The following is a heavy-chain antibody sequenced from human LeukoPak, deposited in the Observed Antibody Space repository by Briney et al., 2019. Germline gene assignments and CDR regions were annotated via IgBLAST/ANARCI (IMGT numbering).Heavy chain of an antibody. J-gene: IGHJ6*02. CDR1: GGSFSGYY. Sequence: SETLSLTCAVYGGSFSGYYWVWIRQPPGKGLEWIGSIYYGGSTYYNPPLKSRVTISQDTSKNQFSLKVNTVTAADTAVYHCARRSHCTGDSCYPVWGQGTTVTVSS. V-gene: IGHV4-39*01. D-gene: IGHD2-15*01. CDR3: ARRSHCTGDSCYPV. CDR2: IYYGGST.